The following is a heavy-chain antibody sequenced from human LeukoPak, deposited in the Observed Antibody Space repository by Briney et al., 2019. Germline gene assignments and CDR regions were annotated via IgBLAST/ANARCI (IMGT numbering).Heavy chain of an antibody. CDR1: GYTFTSYG. Sequence: ASVKVSCKASGYTFTSYGISWVRQAPGQGLEWMGWISAYNGNTNYAQKLQGRVTMTTDTSTSTAYMELRSLRSDDTAVYYCARVTIFGVVRNWFDPWGQGTLVTVSS. V-gene: IGHV1-18*01. CDR3: ARVTIFGVVRNWFDP. J-gene: IGHJ5*02. D-gene: IGHD3-3*01. CDR2: ISAYNGNT.